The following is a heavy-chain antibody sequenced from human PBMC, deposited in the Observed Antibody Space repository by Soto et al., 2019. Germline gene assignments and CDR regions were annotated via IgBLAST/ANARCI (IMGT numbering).Heavy chain of an antibody. CDR1: GGSISSSSYY. CDR2: IFYSGST. Sequence: QLQLQESGPGLVKPSETLSLTCTVSGGSISSSSYYWGWIRQPPGKGLEWIGSIFYSGSTYYNPSLERRVTTSVDPSKNQFSLKLSSVTAADTAVYYCARHLTYCSAGSCYSDFPYYGMDVWGQGTTVTVSS. J-gene: IGHJ6*02. V-gene: IGHV4-39*01. D-gene: IGHD2-15*01. CDR3: ARHLTYCSAGSCYSDFPYYGMDV.